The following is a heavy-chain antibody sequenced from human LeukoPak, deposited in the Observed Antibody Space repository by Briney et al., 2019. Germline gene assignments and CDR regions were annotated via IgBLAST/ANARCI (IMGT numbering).Heavy chain of an antibody. CDR2: ISAYNGNT. CDR1: GYTFTKYA. CDR3: AAYYDILTGYSHFDY. D-gene: IGHD3-9*01. J-gene: IGHJ4*02. V-gene: IGHV1-18*01. Sequence: ASVKVSCKASGYTFTKYAISWVRQAPGQGLEWMGWISAYNGNTNYAQKLQGRVTMTTDTSTSTAYMELRSLRSDDTAVYYCAAYYDILTGYSHFDYWGQGTLVTVSS.